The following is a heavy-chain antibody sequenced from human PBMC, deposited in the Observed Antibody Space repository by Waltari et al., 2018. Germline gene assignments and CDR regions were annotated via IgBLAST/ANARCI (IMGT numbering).Heavy chain of an antibody. D-gene: IGHD3-10*01. V-gene: IGHV4-59*11. J-gene: IGHJ6*02. CDR2: IYYSGST. CDR3: ARALGVTGSYYKPYYYYGMDV. CDR1: GGSISSHY. Sequence: QVQLQESGPGLVKPSETLSLTCTVSGGSISSHYWSWIRQPPGKGLEWIGYIYYSGSTNYNPAIKSRVTISVETSKNQFSLKLSSVTAADTAVYYCARALGVTGSYYKPYYYYGMDVWGQGTTVTVSS.